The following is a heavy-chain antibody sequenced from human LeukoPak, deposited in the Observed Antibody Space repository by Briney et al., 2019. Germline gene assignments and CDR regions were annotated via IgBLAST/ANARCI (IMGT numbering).Heavy chain of an antibody. V-gene: IGHV4-61*02. J-gene: IGHJ4*02. CDR1: GGSINSGSYS. CDR2: IYPSGNT. D-gene: IGHD1-26*01. CDR3: ANAKWDLYYFDY. Sequence: SQTLSLTCTVSGGSINSGSYSWSWIRQPAGKGLEWIGRIYPSGNTNYNPSLKSRVTISVDTSKNQFSLKLSSVTAADTAVYYCANAKWDLYYFDYWGQGTLVTVSS.